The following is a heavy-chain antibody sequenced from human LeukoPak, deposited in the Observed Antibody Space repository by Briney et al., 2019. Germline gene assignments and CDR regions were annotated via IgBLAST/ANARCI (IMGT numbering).Heavy chain of an antibody. CDR1: GGSFSGYY. D-gene: IGHD3-3*01. J-gene: IGHJ5*02. CDR2: INHSGST. Sequence: SETLSLTCTVSGGSFSGYYWSWIRQPPGKGLEWIGEINHSGSTNYNPSLKSRVTISVDTSKNQFSLKLSSVTAADTAVYYCARGGLRFLEENWFDPWGQGTLVTVSS. CDR3: ARGGLRFLEENWFDP. V-gene: IGHV4-34*01.